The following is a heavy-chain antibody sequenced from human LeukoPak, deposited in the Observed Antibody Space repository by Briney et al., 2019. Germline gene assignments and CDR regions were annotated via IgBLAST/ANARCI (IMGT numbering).Heavy chain of an antibody. CDR1: GGTFIHYS. D-gene: IGHD2-2*01. Sequence: SVKVSCKASGGTFIHYSISWVRQAPGQGLEWMGGIIPVFGTTNYAQKFQGRVTITTNESTSTAYLELSSLRSEDTAVYYCARGSPYCSSTSCLYSYYYYYMDVWGKGTTVTVSS. CDR3: ARGSPYCSSTSCLYSYYYYYMDV. J-gene: IGHJ6*03. V-gene: IGHV1-69*05. CDR2: IIPVFGTT.